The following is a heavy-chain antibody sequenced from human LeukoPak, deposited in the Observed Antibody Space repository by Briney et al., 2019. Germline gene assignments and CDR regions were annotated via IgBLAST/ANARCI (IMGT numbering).Heavy chain of an antibody. CDR1: GFTFSSYW. D-gene: IGHD6-6*01. Sequence: GGSLRLSCAASGFTFSSYWMSWVRQAPGKGLEWVANIKQDGSEKYYVDSVKGRFTISRDNAKNSLYLQMNSLRAEDTAVYFCARDWGVEARPGYMDVWGNGTTVTVSS. CDR2: IKQDGSEK. CDR3: ARDWGVEARPGYMDV. V-gene: IGHV3-7*03. J-gene: IGHJ6*03.